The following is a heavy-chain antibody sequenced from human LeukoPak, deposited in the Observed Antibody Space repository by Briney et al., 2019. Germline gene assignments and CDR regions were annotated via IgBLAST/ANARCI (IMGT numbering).Heavy chain of an antibody. J-gene: IGHJ6*02. V-gene: IGHV1-2*02. CDR2: INANNGGT. D-gene: IGHD6-19*01. Sequence: ASVKVSCKASGYTFSGHYIHWVRQAPGQGLEWMGWINANNGGTSYAQKFQGRVSLTRDTSINTAYMEVSRLRADDTALYFCARDRVPFYSSTFKDYYLQYGLDVWGQGTTVTVSS. CDR3: ARDRVPFYSSTFKDYYLQYGLDV. CDR1: GYTFSGHY.